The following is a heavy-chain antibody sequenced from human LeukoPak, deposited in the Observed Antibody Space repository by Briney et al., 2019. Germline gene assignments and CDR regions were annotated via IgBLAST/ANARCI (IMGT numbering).Heavy chain of an antibody. CDR2: IYPGDSDA. J-gene: IGHJ4*02. D-gene: IGHD5-12*01. Sequence: GESLKVSCKGSGYSFTTHSIGWVRQMPGKGLEWMGIIYPGDSDARYSPSFQGQVTILVDKSISTAYLQWSSLKASDTAMYYCAGGYSGYDQIDYWGQGTLVTVSS. CDR3: AGGYSGYDQIDY. CDR1: GYSFTTHS. V-gene: IGHV5-51*01.